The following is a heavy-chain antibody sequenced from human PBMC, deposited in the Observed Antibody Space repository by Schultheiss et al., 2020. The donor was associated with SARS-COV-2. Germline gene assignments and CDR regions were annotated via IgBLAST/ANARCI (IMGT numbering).Heavy chain of an antibody. V-gene: IGHV4-39*01. D-gene: IGHD6-6*01. Sequence: SETLSLTCTVSGGSISSSSYYWGWIRQPPGKGLEWIGSIYYSGSTYYNPSLKSRVTISVDTSKNQFSLKLSSVTAADTAVYYCARVCSSSSYGYYYMDVWGKGTTVTVSS. CDR2: IYYSGST. J-gene: IGHJ6*03. CDR1: GGSISSSSYY. CDR3: ARVCSSSSYGYYYMDV.